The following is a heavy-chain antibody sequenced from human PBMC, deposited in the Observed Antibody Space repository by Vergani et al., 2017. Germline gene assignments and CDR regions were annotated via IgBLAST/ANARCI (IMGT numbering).Heavy chain of an antibody. CDR3: ARGRYSSGWYF. Sequence: QVQLQQSGPGLVKPSETLSLTCTVSGGSISSYYWSWIRQPPGKGLEWIGYIYYSGSTNYNPSLKSRVTISLDPSKSQFSLKLSSVTAADTAVYYCARGRYSSGWYFWGQGTLVTVSS. D-gene: IGHD6-19*01. J-gene: IGHJ4*02. CDR1: GGSISSYY. V-gene: IGHV4-59*01. CDR2: IYYSGST.